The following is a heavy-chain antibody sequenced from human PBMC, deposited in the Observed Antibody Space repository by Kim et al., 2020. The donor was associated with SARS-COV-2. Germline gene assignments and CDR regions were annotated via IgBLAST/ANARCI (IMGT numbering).Heavy chain of an antibody. J-gene: IGHJ4*02. V-gene: IGHV4-4*02. Sequence: SETLSLTCAVSGGSISSSNWWSWVRQPPGKGLEWIGEIYHSGSTNYNPSLKSRVTISVDKSKNQFSLKLSSVTAADTAVYYCARDQGVSSGSYYDYWGQGTLVTVSS. CDR3: ARDQGVSSGSYYDY. CDR1: GGSISSSNW. D-gene: IGHD1-26*01. CDR2: IYHSGST.